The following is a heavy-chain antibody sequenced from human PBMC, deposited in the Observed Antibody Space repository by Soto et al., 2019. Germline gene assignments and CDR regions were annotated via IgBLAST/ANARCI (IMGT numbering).Heavy chain of an antibody. CDR2: ISSSSSYI. J-gene: IGHJ4*02. CDR3: ARDLYLDYGSGSYDY. Sequence: GGSLRLSCAASGFTFSSYSINWVRQAPGKGLEWVSSISSSSSYIYYADSVKGRFTISRDNAKNSLYLQMNSLRAEDTAVYYCARDLYLDYGSGSYDYWGQGTLVTVSS. D-gene: IGHD3-10*01. CDR1: GFTFSSYS. V-gene: IGHV3-21*01.